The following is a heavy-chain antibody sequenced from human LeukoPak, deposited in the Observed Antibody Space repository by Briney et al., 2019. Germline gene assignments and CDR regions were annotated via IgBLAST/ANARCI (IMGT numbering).Heavy chain of an antibody. CDR1: GYTFTGYY. J-gene: IGHJ3*01. CDR2: IIPNSGGT. V-gene: IGHV1-2*06. D-gene: IGHD6-19*01. Sequence: GASVKVSCKASGYTFTGYYIHWVRQAPGQGLEWMGRIIPNSGGTNYAQKFQGRVTMTRHTSISTAYMELSRLRSDDTAVYYCARSPPNGWYRAGSQDVWGQGTMVVVSS. CDR3: ARSPPNGWYRAGSQDV.